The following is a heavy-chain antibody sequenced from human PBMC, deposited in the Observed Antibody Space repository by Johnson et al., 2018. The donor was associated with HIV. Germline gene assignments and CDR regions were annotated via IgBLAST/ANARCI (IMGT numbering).Heavy chain of an antibody. D-gene: IGHD6-13*01. V-gene: IGHV3-30-3*01. J-gene: IGHJ3*02. CDR3: AKDYSSILSAFDI. Sequence: QVQLVESVGGVVQPGRSLRLSCAASGFTFSSYAMHWVRQAPGKGLEWVAVISYDGSNKYYADSVKGRFTISRDNSKNTLYLQMNSLRAEDTAVYYCAKDYSSILSAFDIWGQGTMVTVSS. CDR2: ISYDGSNK. CDR1: GFTFSSYA.